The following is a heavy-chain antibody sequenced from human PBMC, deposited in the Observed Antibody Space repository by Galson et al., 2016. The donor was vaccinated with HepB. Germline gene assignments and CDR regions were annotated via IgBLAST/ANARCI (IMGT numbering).Heavy chain of an antibody. D-gene: IGHD1-26*01. CDR1: GFTVSNNF. J-gene: IGHJ4*02. Sequence: SLRLSCAASGFTVSNNFMRWVRQAPGKGXXXVSXXXSGXXTHYVDSVXRRFIISRDNSKNTLYLQMNSLRVEDTAVYYCARGGNYGYTWGLGTLVTVSS. V-gene: IGHV3-53*01. CDR2: XXSGXXT. CDR3: ARGGNYGYT.